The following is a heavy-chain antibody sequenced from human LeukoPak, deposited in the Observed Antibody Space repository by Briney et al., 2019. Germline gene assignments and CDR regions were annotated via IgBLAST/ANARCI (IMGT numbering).Heavy chain of an antibody. D-gene: IGHD3-22*01. CDR3: ARSSEGRYYYDSSGYSYYYYYMDV. Sequence: SETLSLTRTVSGGSISSYYWSWIRQPPGKGLQWIGYIYYSGSTNYNPSPKSRVTISVDTSKNQFSLKLSSVTAADTAVYYCARSSEGRYYYDSSGYSYYYYYMDVWGKGTTVTISS. CDR1: GGSISSYY. CDR2: IYYSGST. V-gene: IGHV4-59*01. J-gene: IGHJ6*03.